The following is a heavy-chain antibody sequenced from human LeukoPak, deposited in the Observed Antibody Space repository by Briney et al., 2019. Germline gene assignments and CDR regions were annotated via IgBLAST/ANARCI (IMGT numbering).Heavy chain of an antibody. CDR1: GVSISSYY. Sequence: SETLSLTCTVSGVSISSYYWSWIRQPAGKGLEWIGRIYTSGSTNYNPSLKSRVTMSVDTSKNQFSLRLSSVTAADTAVYYCAREGVLWFGELTDFDIWGQGTMVTVSS. CDR2: IYTSGST. D-gene: IGHD3-10*01. V-gene: IGHV4-4*07. CDR3: AREGVLWFGELTDFDI. J-gene: IGHJ3*02.